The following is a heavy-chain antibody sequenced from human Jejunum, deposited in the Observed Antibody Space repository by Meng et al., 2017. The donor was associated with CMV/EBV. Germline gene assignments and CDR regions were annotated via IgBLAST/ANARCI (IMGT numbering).Heavy chain of an antibody. J-gene: IGHJ4*02. CDR2: FRHTGNT. D-gene: IGHD6-19*01. CDR3: ARGPHSDWPLGAY. CDR1: GGSFSGSF. Sequence: QVQLQESGSGLLKTAETLYLTCAVYGGSFSGSFWRWTRQPPGKGLEWIGEFRHTGNTNDNPSLKTRVTISADTSKNQLSLKLNSVTAADTAVYYCARGPHSDWPLGAYWGQGTLVTVSS. V-gene: IGHV4-34*01.